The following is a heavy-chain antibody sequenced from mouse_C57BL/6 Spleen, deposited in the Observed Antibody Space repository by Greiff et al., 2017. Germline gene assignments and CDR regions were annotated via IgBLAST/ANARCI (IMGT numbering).Heavy chain of an antibody. CDR3: MRGGSSAVVATGDFVFDD. J-gene: IGHJ2*01. CDR1: GFTFNTYA. Sequence: EVQLVESGGGLVQPKGSLKLSCAASGFTFNTYAMHWVRQAPGQGLEWVARIRSKSSNYASSYAVSVKDRFTISRNDSLSRLNLQMNIQKTENTAMYYCMRGGSSAVVATGDFVFDDWGQGTTLTVSS. CDR2: IRSKSSNYAS. V-gene: IGHV10-3*01. D-gene: IGHD1-1*01.